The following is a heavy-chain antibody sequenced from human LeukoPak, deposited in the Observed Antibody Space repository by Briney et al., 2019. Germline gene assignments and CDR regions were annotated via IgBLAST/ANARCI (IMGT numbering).Heavy chain of an antibody. Sequence: SETLSLTCTVSGDSISSYYWSWIRQPPGKELEWIGYIFYSGSTSYNLSLKSRVTISVDTSKNQFSLRLSSVTSADTAVYYCARSASSHPSREYFQHWGQGTLVTVSS. J-gene: IGHJ1*01. CDR1: GDSISSYY. D-gene: IGHD2-2*01. CDR3: ARSASSHPSREYFQH. V-gene: IGHV4-59*01. CDR2: IFYSGST.